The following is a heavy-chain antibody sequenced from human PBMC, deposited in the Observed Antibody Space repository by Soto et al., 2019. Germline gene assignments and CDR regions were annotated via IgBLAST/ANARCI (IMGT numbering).Heavy chain of an antibody. D-gene: IGHD3-22*01. J-gene: IGHJ4*02. CDR2: IKYDGSEK. CDR3: ASGPHKDSRQDY. V-gene: IGHV3-7*03. Sequence: HPGGSLRLSCVASGFTFSSYWMSWVRQAPGRGLEWMANIKYDGSEKYYVDSVKGRLTISRDNAKNSLYLQMNSLRAEDTAVYYCASGPHKDSRQDYWGKGTLVTVSS. CDR1: GFTFSSYW.